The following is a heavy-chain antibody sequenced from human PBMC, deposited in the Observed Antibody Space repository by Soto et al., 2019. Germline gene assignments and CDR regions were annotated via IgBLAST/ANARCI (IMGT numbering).Heavy chain of an antibody. CDR2: ISYDGSDK. V-gene: IGHV3-30*18. J-gene: IGHJ5*02. CDR1: GFTFSSYG. CDR3: AKTAGYDYVWGSSGLDP. Sequence: QVQLVESGGGVVQPGRSLRLSCAGSGFTFSSYGMHWVRQAPGKGLEWVAVISYDGSDKYYGDSVKGRFTISRDDSKNXXYLRMNSLRVEDTAIYYCAKTAGYDYVWGSSGLDPWGQGTLVTVSS. D-gene: IGHD3-16*01.